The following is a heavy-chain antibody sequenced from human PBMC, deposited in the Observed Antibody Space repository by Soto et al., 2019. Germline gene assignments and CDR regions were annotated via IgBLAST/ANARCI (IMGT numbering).Heavy chain of an antibody. D-gene: IGHD3-22*01. Sequence: ASVKVSCNASGYTFTSYGISWVRQAPGQGLEWMGWISAYNGNTNYAQKLQGRVTMTTDTSTSTAYMELRSLRSDDTAVYYCARARGSSGYYYSDYWGQGTLVTVSS. CDR2: ISAYNGNT. CDR3: ARARGSSGYYYSDY. V-gene: IGHV1-18*04. CDR1: GYTFTSYG. J-gene: IGHJ4*02.